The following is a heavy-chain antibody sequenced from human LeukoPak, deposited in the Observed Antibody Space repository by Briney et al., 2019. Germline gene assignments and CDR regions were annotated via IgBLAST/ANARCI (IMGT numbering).Heavy chain of an antibody. V-gene: IGHV4-34*01. Sequence: KPSETLSLTCAVYGESFSGYFWSWIRQPPGKGLEWIGEINRSGSTNYNPSLKSRVTISVDTSQNQFSLKLSSVTAADTAVYYCARGSYYDFWSGYSINYYYYYMDVWGKGTTVTVSS. CDR1: GESFSGYF. J-gene: IGHJ6*03. D-gene: IGHD3-3*01. CDR3: ARGSYYDFWSGYSINYYYYYMDV. CDR2: INRSGST.